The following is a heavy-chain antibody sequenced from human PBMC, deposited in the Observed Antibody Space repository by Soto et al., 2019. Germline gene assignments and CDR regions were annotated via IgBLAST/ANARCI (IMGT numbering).Heavy chain of an antibody. V-gene: IGHV4-34*01. CDR3: AREEVPQWFTRGYYGMDF. Sequence: PSETLSLTCAVHGGSFSGYYWTWIRQPPGKGLEWIGDINHSGSINYNSSLKSRVTISVDTSKNQLSLKLRSVTAADTAVYYCAREEVPQWFTRGYYGMDFWGKGTTVTVSS. D-gene: IGHD2-2*01. J-gene: IGHJ6*04. CDR1: GGSFSGYY. CDR2: INHSGSI.